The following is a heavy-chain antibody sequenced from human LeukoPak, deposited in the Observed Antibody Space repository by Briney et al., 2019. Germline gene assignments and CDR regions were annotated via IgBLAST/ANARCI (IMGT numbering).Heavy chain of an antibody. CDR3: ARVGYSGYDNFDY. J-gene: IGHJ4*02. CDR2: ISYDGNNT. Sequence: GGSLRLSCVASGFNFRHYGIHWVRQAPGKGPQWVAVISYDGNNTFYADSVKGRFTVFRDNSKNTLYLQMNSLRAEDTAVYYCARVGYSGYDNFDYWGQGTLVTVSS. V-gene: IGHV3-30*03. D-gene: IGHD5-12*01. CDR1: GFNFRHYG.